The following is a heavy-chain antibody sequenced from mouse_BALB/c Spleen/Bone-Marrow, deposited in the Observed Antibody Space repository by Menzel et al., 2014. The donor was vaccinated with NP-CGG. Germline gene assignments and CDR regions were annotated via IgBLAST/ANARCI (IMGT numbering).Heavy chain of an antibody. CDR3: ARWGGYYAIVY. Sequence: VQLKDSGPGLVKPSQALSLTCTVTGYSITSDYAWNWIRQFPGNKLEWMGYISYSGSTSYNPSLKSRISITRDTSKNQFFLQLNSVTTEDTATYYCARWGGYYAIVYWGQRPPVTAFS. V-gene: IGHV3-2*02. D-gene: IGHD1-1*02. J-gene: IGHJ4*01. CDR2: ISYSGST. CDR1: GYSITSDYA.